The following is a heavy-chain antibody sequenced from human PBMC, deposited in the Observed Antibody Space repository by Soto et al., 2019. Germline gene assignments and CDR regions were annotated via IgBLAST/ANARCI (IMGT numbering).Heavy chain of an antibody. CDR2: MYYSGTT. Sequence: ETLSLTCTVSGGSISSSDFYWGWLRQTPGKGLEFIGSMYYSGTTYYNPSLKSRVTISVDTSKNQFTLKLISVTAADTAVYYCAVVDSTGNWFDPWGEGALVTSPQ. D-gene: IGHD6-25*01. CDR3: AVVDSTGNWFDP. J-gene: IGHJ5*02. CDR1: GGSISSSDFY. V-gene: IGHV4-39*01.